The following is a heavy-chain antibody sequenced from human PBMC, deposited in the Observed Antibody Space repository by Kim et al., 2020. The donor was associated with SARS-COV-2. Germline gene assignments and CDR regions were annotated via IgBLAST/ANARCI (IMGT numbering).Heavy chain of an antibody. J-gene: IGHJ3*01. CDR3: ARQDSGSEPSPFAM. CDR2: IYPGDSDG. D-gene: IGHD1-26*01. CDR1: GYKFSNYW. Sequence: GESLKISCQASGYKFSNYWIGWVRQMPGKGLEWVGIIYPGDSDGRYNPSFRGQVTLAVDTSINTAYLQWSSLKASDTATYYCARQDSGSEPSPFAMGGQGTLLTVSS. V-gene: IGHV5-51*01.